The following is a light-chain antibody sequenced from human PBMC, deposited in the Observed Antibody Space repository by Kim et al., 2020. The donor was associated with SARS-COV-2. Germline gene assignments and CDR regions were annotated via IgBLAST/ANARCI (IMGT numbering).Light chain of an antibody. CDR2: DAS. CDR3: QQYDNLWT. Sequence: SASVGDRVTITCQASQDISNYLNWYQQKPGKAPKLLIYDASNLETGVPSRFSGSGSGTEFTFTISSLQPEDIATYYCQQYDNLWTFGQGTKVDIK. CDR1: QDISNY. V-gene: IGKV1-33*01. J-gene: IGKJ1*01.